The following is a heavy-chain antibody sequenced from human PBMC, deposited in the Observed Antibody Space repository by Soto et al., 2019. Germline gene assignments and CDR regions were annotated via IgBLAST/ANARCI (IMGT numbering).Heavy chain of an antibody. J-gene: IGHJ6*02. V-gene: IGHV3-30*09. CDR2: ISYDGDKK. Sequence: QVHLVESGGGVVQPGRSLRLSCAASGFSFTNFSIHWVRQAPGKGLEWVAFISYDGDKKFFADSVKGRFDISRDNAKNTVYLQLNSLRPEDTAVFRCAVMAGLVVGDGLGLAVWGHGTTVTVSS. CDR3: AVMAGLVVGDGLGLAV. D-gene: IGHD2-8*02. CDR1: GFSFTNFS.